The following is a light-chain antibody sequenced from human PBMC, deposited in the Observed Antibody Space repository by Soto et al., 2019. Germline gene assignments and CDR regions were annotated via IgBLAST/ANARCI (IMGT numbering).Light chain of an antibody. J-gene: IGKJ3*01. Sequence: DIVLTQSPLSLPVTPGESASISCKASQSLLLSSGNNYLDWYLQKPGQSPQLLIYLGSNRSSGVPDRFSGSGSGTDFTLKISRVEAEDVGVYYCMQALQTPRTFGPGTRWIS. V-gene: IGKV2-28*01. CDR3: MQALQTPRT. CDR2: LGS. CDR1: QSLLLSSGNNY.